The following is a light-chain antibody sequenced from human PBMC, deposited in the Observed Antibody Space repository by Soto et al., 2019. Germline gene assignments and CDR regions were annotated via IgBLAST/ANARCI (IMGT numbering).Light chain of an antibody. Sequence: EIVLTQSPGTLSLSPGERANLSCRASQSVSSSYLAWYQQKPGQAPRLLIYGASSRATGIPDRFSGSGSGTDFTLTISRLEPEDFGVYYCQQYGSSLSWTFGQGTKVDIK. J-gene: IGKJ1*01. CDR3: QQYGSSLSWT. CDR1: QSVSSSY. CDR2: GAS. V-gene: IGKV3-20*01.